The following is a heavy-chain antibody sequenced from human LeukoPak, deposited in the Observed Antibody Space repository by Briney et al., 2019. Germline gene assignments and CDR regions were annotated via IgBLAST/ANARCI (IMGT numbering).Heavy chain of an antibody. V-gene: IGHV1-2*02. J-gene: IGHJ4*02. D-gene: IGHD5-12*01. Sequence: ASVKVSCKASGYTFTGYYMHWVRQAPGQGLAWMGWINPNSGGTNYAQKFQGRVIMTRDTSISTAYMELSRLRSDGTAVYYCARGRYIVATRWGQGTLVTVSS. CDR3: ARGRYIVATR. CDR2: INPNSGGT. CDR1: GYTFTGYY.